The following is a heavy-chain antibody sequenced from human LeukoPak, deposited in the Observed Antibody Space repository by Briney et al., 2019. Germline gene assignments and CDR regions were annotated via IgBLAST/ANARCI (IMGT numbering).Heavy chain of an antibody. V-gene: IGHV1-58*02. J-gene: IGHJ3*02. CDR2: IVVGSGNT. Sequence: GASVKVSCKASGFTFTRSAMQWVRQARGQRLEWIGWIVVGSGNTNYAQTFQERVTITRDMSTSTAYMELSSLRSEDTAVYYCAAADYYDSSGYYPYASHIWGQGTMVTVSS. CDR3: AAADYYDSSGYYPYASHI. D-gene: IGHD3-22*01. CDR1: GFTFTRSA.